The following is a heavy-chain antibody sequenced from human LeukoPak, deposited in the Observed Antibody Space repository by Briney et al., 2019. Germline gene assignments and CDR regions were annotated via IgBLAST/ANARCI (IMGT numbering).Heavy chain of an antibody. J-gene: IGHJ4*02. V-gene: IGHV1-58*01. CDR3: AADISYDSSGYYPGDY. CDR2: IVVGSGNT. Sequence: ASVKVSCKASGFTFTSSAVQWVRQARGQRLEWIGWIVVGSGNTNYAQKFQERVTITGDMSTSTAYMELSSLRSEDTAVYYCAADISYDSSGYYPGDYWGQGALVTVSS. CDR1: GFTFTSSA. D-gene: IGHD3-22*01.